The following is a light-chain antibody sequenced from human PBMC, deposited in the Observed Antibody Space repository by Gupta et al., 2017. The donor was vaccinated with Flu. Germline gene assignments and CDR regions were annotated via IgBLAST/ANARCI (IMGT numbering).Light chain of an antibody. V-gene: IGKV1-5*03. CDR3: QQYNSYQYS. J-gene: IGKJ2*03. CDR2: KAS. CDR1: QSISSW. Sequence: DIQMIQSPSTLSASVGDRVTITCRASQSISSWLAWYQQKPGKAPKLLIYKASSLESRVPSRFSGSGSGTEFTLTISSLQPDDFATYYCQQYNSYQYSFGQGTKLEIK.